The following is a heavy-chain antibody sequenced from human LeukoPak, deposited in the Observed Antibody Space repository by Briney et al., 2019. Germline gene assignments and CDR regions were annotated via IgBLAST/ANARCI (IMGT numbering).Heavy chain of an antibody. V-gene: IGHV3-30*18. CDR3: AKDRGGNSRGGMGGTAHFQH. CDR1: GFTFSSYG. D-gene: IGHD4-23*01. CDR2: ISYDGSNK. Sequence: PGGSLRLSCAASGFTFSSYGMHWVRQAPGKGLEWVAVISYDGSNKYYADSVKGRFTISRDNSKNTLYLQMNSLRAEDTAVYYCAKDRGGNSRGGMGGTAHFQHWGQGTLVTVSS. J-gene: IGHJ1*01.